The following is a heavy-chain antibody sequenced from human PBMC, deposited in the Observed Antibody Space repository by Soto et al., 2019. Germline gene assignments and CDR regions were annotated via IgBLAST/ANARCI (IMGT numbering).Heavy chain of an antibody. D-gene: IGHD2-15*01. CDR3: VRTSLVVAAATREDY. Sequence: EVQLVESGGGLVQPGGSLRLSCAASGFTFSSYWMHWVRQAPGKELVWVSRINSDGSSTSYADSVKGRFTISRDNAKNTLYLQMNSLRAEDTAVYYCVRTSLVVAAATREDYWGQGTLDTVSS. CDR1: GFTFSSYW. V-gene: IGHV3-74*01. J-gene: IGHJ4*02. CDR2: INSDGSST.